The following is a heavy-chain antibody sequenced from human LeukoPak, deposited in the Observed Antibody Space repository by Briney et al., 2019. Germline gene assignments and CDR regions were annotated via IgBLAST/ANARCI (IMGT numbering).Heavy chain of an antibody. CDR3: ARVPQWELAYFDY. CDR1: GITPSNYG. V-gene: IGHV3-23*01. J-gene: IGHJ4*02. CDR2: ISDRGGST. Sequence: GGSLRLSCAVSGITPSNYGMSWVRQAPGKGLEWVAGISDRGGSTNYADSVKGRFTISRDNSKNTLYLQTNSLRAEDTAVYYCARVPQWELAYFDYWGQGTLVTVSS. D-gene: IGHD1-26*01.